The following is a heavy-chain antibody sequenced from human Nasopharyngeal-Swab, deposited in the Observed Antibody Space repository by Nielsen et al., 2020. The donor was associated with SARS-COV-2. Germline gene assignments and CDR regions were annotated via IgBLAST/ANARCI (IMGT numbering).Heavy chain of an antibody. CDR2: ISSSNNYI. V-gene: IGHV3-21*01. Sequence: GESLKISCAASGFTFSIYSMNWVRQAPGKGLEWVSSISSSNNYIYYEDSVKGRFTISRDNTKKSLYLQMNSLRAEDTVVYYCARLGTESYHYYSLDVWGQGTTVTVSS. CDR1: GFTFSIYS. J-gene: IGHJ6*02. D-gene: IGHD1-1*01. CDR3: ARLGTESYHYYSLDV.